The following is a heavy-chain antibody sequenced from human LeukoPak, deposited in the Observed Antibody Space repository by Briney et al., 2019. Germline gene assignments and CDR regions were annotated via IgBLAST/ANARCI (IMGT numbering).Heavy chain of an antibody. J-gene: IGHJ5*02. Sequence: PSETLSLTCTVSGGSISTYYWSWIRQPPGKGLEWIGYISYSESTNYNPSLKSRVTISVDTSKNQFSLKLSSVTAADTATYYCARVMNPVTTIRIDPWGQGTLVTVSS. V-gene: IGHV4-59*12. CDR3: ARVMNPVTTIRIDP. CDR1: GGSISTYY. D-gene: IGHD1-14*01. CDR2: ISYSEST.